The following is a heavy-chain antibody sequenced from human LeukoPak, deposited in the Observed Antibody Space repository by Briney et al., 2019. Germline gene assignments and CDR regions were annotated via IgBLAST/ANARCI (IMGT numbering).Heavy chain of an antibody. CDR3: ARGGAMGNFDY. D-gene: IGHD5-18*01. CDR1: GFTFSSYS. CDR2: ISSSSSYI. Sequence: GGSLRLSCAASGFTFSSYSMNWVRQAPGKGLEWVSSISSSSSYIYYADSVKGRFTISRDNAKNSLYLQMNSLRAEGTAVYYCARGGAMGNFDYWGQGTLVTVSS. V-gene: IGHV3-21*01. J-gene: IGHJ4*02.